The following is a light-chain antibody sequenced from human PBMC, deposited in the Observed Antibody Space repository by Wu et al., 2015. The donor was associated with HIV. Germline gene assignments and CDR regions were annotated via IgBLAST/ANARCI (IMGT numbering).Light chain of an antibody. V-gene: IGKV1-5*03. CDR1: QSISSW. Sequence: DIQMTQSPSTLSASVGDRVTITCRASQSISSWSAWYQQKPGKAPKLLIYKASTLESGVPSRFSGSGSETEFTLTISSLQPDDFATYYCQQGTFGQGTKVEIK. J-gene: IGKJ1*01. CDR3: QQGT. CDR2: KAS.